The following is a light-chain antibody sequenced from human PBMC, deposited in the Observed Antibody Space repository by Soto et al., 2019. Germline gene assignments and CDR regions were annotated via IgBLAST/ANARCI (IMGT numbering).Light chain of an antibody. CDR1: QSISTD. CDR2: GTS. V-gene: IGKV3-11*01. Sequence: EIGMKQSPAALSVYPGERATLSCRASQSISTDLAWYQQIPGQAPRLLIYGTSTRSTGIPARFSGSGSGTDFTLTISSLEPEDFAVYYCQQRSNWPTFGPRTKVDIK. CDR3: QQRSNWPT. J-gene: IGKJ3*01.